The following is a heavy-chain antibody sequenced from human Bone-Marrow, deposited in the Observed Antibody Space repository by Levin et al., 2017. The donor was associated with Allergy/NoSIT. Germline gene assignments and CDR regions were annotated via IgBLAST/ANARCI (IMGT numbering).Heavy chain of an antibody. D-gene: IGHD3-10*01. CDR2: INPNSGGT. CDR3: AREAPGGLKFGEFHFDH. J-gene: IGHJ4*02. V-gene: IGHV1-2*02. CDR1: GYTFTGYY. Sequence: ASVKVSCKASGYTFTGYYMHWVRQAPGQGLEWMGWINPNSGGTNYAQKFQGRVTMTRDTSISTAYMELSRLRSDDTAVYYCAREAPGGLKFGEFHFDHWGQGTLVTVSS.